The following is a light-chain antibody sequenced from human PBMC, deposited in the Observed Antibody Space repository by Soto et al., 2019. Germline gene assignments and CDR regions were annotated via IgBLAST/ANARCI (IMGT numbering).Light chain of an antibody. J-gene: IGKJ5*01. CDR2: GAS. V-gene: IGKV3-15*01. CDR1: QSITSN. CDR3: QQYYNWPRT. Sequence: ETVMTQSPATLSVSPGEVATLSFRASQSITSNLAWYQQRPGQAPRLLIYGASTRATGIPARFSGSGSGTEFTLTISSLQAEDCAVYYCQQYYNWPRTFGQGTRLEIK.